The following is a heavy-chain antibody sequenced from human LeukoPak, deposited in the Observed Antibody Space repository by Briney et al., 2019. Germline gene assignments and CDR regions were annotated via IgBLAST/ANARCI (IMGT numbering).Heavy chain of an antibody. V-gene: IGHV3-30*18. J-gene: IGHJ4*02. CDR1: GFTFSSYG. CDR3: AKDRTVTTGLYYFDY. Sequence: XXSLRLSCAAXGFTFSSYGMHWVRQAPGKGLEWVAVISYDGSNKYYADSVKGRFTISRDNSKNTLYLQMNSLRAEDTAVYYCAKDRTVTTGLYYFDYWGQGTLVTVSS. D-gene: IGHD4-17*01. CDR2: ISYDGSNK.